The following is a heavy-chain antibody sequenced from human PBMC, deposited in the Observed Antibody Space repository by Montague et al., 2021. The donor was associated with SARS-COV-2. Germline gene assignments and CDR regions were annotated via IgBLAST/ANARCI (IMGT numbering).Heavy chain of an antibody. CDR2: IFYDGTS. CDR1: GVSISSAHYC. D-gene: IGHD1-1*01. Sequence: SETLSLTCTVSGVSISSAHYCWGWVRQTPGKGLEWIGNIFYDGTSRSNPSLNSRVTISVDTSKSQLSLRLSSVTAADTAVYFCAGSKAWNVAPDYFDYWGQGTVVTVSS. J-gene: IGHJ4*02. CDR3: AGSKAWNVAPDYFDY. V-gene: IGHV4-39*01.